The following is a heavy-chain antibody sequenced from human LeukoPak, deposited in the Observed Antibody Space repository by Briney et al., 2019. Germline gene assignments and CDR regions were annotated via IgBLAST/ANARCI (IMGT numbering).Heavy chain of an antibody. D-gene: IGHD5/OR15-5a*01. CDR1: GDFLSSGVFY. V-gene: IGHV4-31*03. CDR3: AREGSVPDY. Sequence: SQTLSLTCTVSGDFLSSGVFYWSWIRQHPGKGLEWIGHIFYSGRTYYNPSLKSRVSISVDTSRNHFSLGLSSGTAAGTAVYYCAREGSVPDYGGEGTLVTVSS. CDR2: IFYSGRT. J-gene: IGHJ4*02.